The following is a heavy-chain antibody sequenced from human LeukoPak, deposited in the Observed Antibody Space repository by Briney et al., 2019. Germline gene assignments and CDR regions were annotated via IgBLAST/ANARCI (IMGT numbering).Heavy chain of an antibody. CDR3: ARDTGTWGYYYMDV. Sequence: SETLSLTCTVSGGSISSGSYYWSWIRQPAGKGLEWIGRIYTSGSTNYNPSLKSRVTISVDTSKNQFSLKLSSVTAADTAVYYCARDTGTWGYYYMDVWGKGTTVTISS. V-gene: IGHV4-61*02. CDR1: GGSISSGSYY. J-gene: IGHJ6*03. D-gene: IGHD1/OR15-1a*01. CDR2: IYTSGST.